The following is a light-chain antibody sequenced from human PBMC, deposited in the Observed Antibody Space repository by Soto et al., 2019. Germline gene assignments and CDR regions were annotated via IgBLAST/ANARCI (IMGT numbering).Light chain of an antibody. Sequence: DIQMTQSPSSLSAAIGARASISCRASQSIGNYLNWYQQKPGKAPKLLIYAASSLQSGVPSRFSGSGSGTDFTLTINSLQPEDFANYYCQQSYSTPLTFGGGTKVDIK. V-gene: IGKV1-39*01. CDR1: QSIGNY. CDR3: QQSYSTPLT. CDR2: AAS. J-gene: IGKJ4*01.